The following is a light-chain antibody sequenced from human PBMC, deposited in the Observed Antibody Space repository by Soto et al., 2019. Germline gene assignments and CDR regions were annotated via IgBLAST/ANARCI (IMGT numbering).Light chain of an antibody. J-gene: IGKJ3*01. CDR1: QDISNY. Sequence: DIQMPQSPSSLSASVGDRVTITCQASQDISNYLNWYQQKPGQAPKLLIYDASNLETGVPSRFSGSGSGTDFTFTISSLQPEDIATYYCQQYDNLPPFTFGPGTKVDIK. V-gene: IGKV1-33*01. CDR3: QQYDNLPPFT. CDR2: DAS.